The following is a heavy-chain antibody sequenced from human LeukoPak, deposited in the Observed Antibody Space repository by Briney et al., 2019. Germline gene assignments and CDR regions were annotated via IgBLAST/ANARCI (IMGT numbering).Heavy chain of an antibody. CDR3: ARVWSNYYYGSGSYANWFEP. CDR2: ISAYNGNT. CDR1: GYTFTSYG. J-gene: IGHJ5*02. Sequence: ASVKVSCKASGYTFTSYGIIWWRQAPGQGLEWMGWISAYNGNTNYAQKLQGRVTMTTDTSTSTAYMELRSLRSDDTAVYYCARVWSNYYYGSGSYANWFEPWGQGTLVTVSS. V-gene: IGHV1-18*01. D-gene: IGHD3-10*01.